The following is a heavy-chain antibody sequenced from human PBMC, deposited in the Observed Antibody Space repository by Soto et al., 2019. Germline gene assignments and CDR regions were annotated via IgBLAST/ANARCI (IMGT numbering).Heavy chain of an antibody. V-gene: IGHV2-5*02. Sequence: KESGPTLVKPTQTLTLTCTFSGFSLSTSGVGVGWIRQPPGKALEWLALIYWDDDKRYSPSLKSRLTITKDTSKNQVVLTMTNMDPVDTATYYCAHTGSSYYDFWSGYLGGYYFDYWGQGTLVTVSS. CDR1: GFSLSTSGVG. CDR2: IYWDDDK. J-gene: IGHJ4*02. D-gene: IGHD3-3*01. CDR3: AHTGSSYYDFWSGYLGGYYFDY.